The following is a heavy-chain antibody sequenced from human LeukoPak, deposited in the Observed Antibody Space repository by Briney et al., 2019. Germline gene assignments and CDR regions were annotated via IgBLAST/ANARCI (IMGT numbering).Heavy chain of an antibody. V-gene: IGHV3-9*01. CDR1: GFTFDDYA. J-gene: IGHJ1*01. CDR2: ISWNSGSI. Sequence: PGGSLRLSCAASGFTFDDYAMHWVRQAPGKGLEWVSGISWNSGSIGYADSVKGRFTISRDNAKNSLYLQMNSLRAEDTALYYCAKGSGDSSGYYYGSSIAECFQHWGQGTLVTVSS. D-gene: IGHD3-22*01. CDR3: AKGSGDSSGYYYGSSIAECFQH.